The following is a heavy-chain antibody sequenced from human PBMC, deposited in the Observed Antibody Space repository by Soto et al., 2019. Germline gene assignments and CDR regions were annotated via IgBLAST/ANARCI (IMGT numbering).Heavy chain of an antibody. CDR3: ARESLGYCSTSNCYKVDY. V-gene: IGHV3-21*01. CDR1: GFTFSSYS. Sequence: LRLSCAASGFTFSSYSMNWVRQAPGKGLEWVSSISSSSSYIYYADSVKGRFTISRYNAKNSLYLQMNSLRAEDTAVYYCARESLGYCSTSNCYKVDYWGQGTLVT. J-gene: IGHJ4*02. D-gene: IGHD2-2*02. CDR2: ISSSSSYI.